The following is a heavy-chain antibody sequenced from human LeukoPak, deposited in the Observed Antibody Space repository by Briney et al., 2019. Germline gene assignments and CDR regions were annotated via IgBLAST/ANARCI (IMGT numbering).Heavy chain of an antibody. CDR1: GFSVSSNY. D-gene: IGHD3-22*01. J-gene: IGHJ4*02. CDR2: IYSGGNI. V-gene: IGHV3-66*01. CDR3: ARKTDSGGQGDY. Sequence: GGSLRLSCAASGFSVSSNYMSWVRQAPGKGLECVSVIYSGGNIYYADSVKGRFTISRDKSKNTLYLQMNSLRAEDTAVYYCARKTDSGGQGDYWGPGTLVTVSS.